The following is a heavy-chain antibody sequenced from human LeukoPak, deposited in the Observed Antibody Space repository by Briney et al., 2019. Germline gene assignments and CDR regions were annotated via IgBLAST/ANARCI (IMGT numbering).Heavy chain of an antibody. J-gene: IGHJ4*02. V-gene: IGHV1-18*01. CDR2: ISAYNGNT. D-gene: IGHD1-26*01. Sequence: ASVKVSCKASGYTFTSYGISWVRQAPGQGLEWMGWISAYNGNTNYAQKLRGRVTMTTDTSTSTAYMELRSLRSDDTAVYYCARGIVGATEVDYWGQASLVTVSS. CDR3: ARGIVGATEVDY. CDR1: GYTFTSYG.